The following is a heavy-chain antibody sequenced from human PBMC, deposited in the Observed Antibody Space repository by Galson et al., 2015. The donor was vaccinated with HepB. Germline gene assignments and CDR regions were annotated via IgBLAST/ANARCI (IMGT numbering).Heavy chain of an antibody. Sequence: SVKVSCKASGGTFSSYAISWVRQAPGQGLEWMGGIIPIFGTANYAQKFQGRVTITAEESTSTAYMELSSLRSEDTAVYYCARDKTVTTPGGDYYYYGMDVWGQGTTVTVSS. V-gene: IGHV1-69*13. CDR3: ARDKTVTTPGGDYYYYGMDV. CDR2: IIPIFGTA. D-gene: IGHD4-17*01. J-gene: IGHJ6*02. CDR1: GGTFSSYA.